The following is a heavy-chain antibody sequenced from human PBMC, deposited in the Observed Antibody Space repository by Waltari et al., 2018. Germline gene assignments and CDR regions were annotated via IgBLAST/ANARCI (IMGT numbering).Heavy chain of an antibody. D-gene: IGHD2-15*01. CDR1: GFTFSTFE. V-gene: IGHV3-48*03. CDR3: AGRSGGSLPLGFH. Sequence: EVQLVESGGGLVQPGGSLRLSCAASGFTFSTFEMIWVRQAPGKGLEWVSYISDNGNTISYADSVKGRFTISRDNAKNSLSLQMNSLRAEDTALYFCAGRSGGSLPLGFHWGQGTLVTVSS. J-gene: IGHJ4*02. CDR2: ISDNGNTI.